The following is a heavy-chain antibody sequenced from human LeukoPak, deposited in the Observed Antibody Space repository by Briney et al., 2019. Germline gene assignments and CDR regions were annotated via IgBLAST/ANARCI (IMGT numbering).Heavy chain of an antibody. CDR1: GFTFSSYT. D-gene: IGHD3-10*01. J-gene: IGHJ2*01. CDR2: ISSSSSYI. V-gene: IGHV3-21*01. CDR3: ARDGKADYYGSGNPPRYWYFDL. Sequence: GGPLRLSCAASGFTFSSYTMNWVRQAPGKGLEWVSSISSSSSYIYYADSVKDRFTISRDNAKNSLYLQMNSLIAEDTAVYYCARDGKADYYGSGNPPRYWYFDLWGRGTLVTVSS.